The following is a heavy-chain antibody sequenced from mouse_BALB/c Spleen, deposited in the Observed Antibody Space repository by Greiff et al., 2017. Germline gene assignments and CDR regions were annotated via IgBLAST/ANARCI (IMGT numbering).Heavy chain of an antibody. CDR3: VRGGVYDGAMDY. J-gene: IGHJ4*01. CDR1: GFSLTSYD. V-gene: IGHV2-9-2*01. D-gene: IGHD2-1*01. CDR2: IWTGGGT. Sequence: VKVVESGPGLVAPSQSLSITCTVSGFSLTSYDISWIRQPPGKGLEWLGVIWTGGGTNYNSAFMSRLSISKDNSKSQVFLKMNSLQTDDTAIYYCVRGGVYDGAMDYWGQGTSVTVSS.